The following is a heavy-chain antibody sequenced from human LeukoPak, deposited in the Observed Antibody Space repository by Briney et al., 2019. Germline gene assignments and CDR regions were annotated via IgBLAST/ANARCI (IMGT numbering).Heavy chain of an antibody. Sequence: ASVKVSCKASGYTFTHYAVHWVRQAPGQRLEWMGWINAGNGNTKYSQKFQGRVTITRDTSASTAYMELSSLRSEDTAVYYCARDHGGIAVAGNLYYYYYYGMDVWGQGTTVTVSS. CDR1: GYTFTHYA. CDR3: ARDHGGIAVAGNLYYYYYYGMDV. V-gene: IGHV1-3*01. J-gene: IGHJ6*02. CDR2: INAGNGNT. D-gene: IGHD6-19*01.